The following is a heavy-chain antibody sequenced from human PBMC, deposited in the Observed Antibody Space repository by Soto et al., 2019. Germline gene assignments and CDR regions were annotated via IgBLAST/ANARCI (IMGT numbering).Heavy chain of an antibody. CDR3: ARGYYYGSGRPTPGGMDV. D-gene: IGHD3-10*01. J-gene: IGHJ6*02. CDR2: ISTYTGNT. CDR1: GYTFTNYD. V-gene: IGHV1-18*01. Sequence: QVHLVQSGAEVKKPGASVKVSCKASGYTFTNYDINWVRQAPGQGLEWMGWISTYTGNTNYAQKLQGRVTMTTDTSTRTAYMELRSLRSDDTAVDYCARGYYYGSGRPTPGGMDVWGQGTKVTVSS.